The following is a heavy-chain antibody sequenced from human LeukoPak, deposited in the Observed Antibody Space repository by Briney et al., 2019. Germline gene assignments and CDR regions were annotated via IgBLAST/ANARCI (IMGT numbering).Heavy chain of an antibody. CDR2: INHSGST. V-gene: IGHV4-34*01. D-gene: IGHD4-11*01. CDR3: ARGLWGSNYLNYYYYMDV. J-gene: IGHJ6*03. Sequence: PSETLSLTCAVYGGSFSGYYWSWIRQPPGKGLEWIGEINHSGSTNYNPSLKSRVTMSVDTSKNQFSLKLSSVTAADTAVYYCARGLWGSNYLNYYYYMDVWGKGTTVTVSS. CDR1: GGSFSGYY.